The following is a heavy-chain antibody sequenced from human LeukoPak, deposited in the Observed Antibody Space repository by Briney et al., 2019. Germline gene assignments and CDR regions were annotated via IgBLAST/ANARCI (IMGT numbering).Heavy chain of an antibody. Sequence: ASVKVSCKASGYTFTGYYMHWVRQAPGQGLEWMGWINPNSGGTNYAQKFQGRVTMTRDTSISTAYMELSRLRSDDTAVYYCARVHRGGDCTIYWYFDLWGRGTLVTVSS. J-gene: IGHJ2*01. D-gene: IGHD2-21*01. CDR2: INPNSGGT. V-gene: IGHV1-2*02. CDR1: GYTFTGYY. CDR3: ARVHRGGDCTIYWYFDL.